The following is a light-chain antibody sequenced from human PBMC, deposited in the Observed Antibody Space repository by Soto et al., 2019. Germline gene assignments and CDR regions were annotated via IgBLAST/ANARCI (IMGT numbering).Light chain of an antibody. CDR3: QQYGSSPPWT. J-gene: IGKJ1*01. V-gene: IGKV3-20*01. Sequence: ILLTPSPCTLSLSPGERATLSCRAIQSVSSSYLAWYQQKPGQAPRLLIYGASSRATGIPDRFSGSGSGTDFTLTISRLEPEDFAVYYCQQYGSSPPWTFGQRTKVDIK. CDR1: QSVSSSY. CDR2: GAS.